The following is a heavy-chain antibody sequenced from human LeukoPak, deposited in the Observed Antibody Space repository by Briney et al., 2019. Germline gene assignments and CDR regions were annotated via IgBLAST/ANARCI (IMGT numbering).Heavy chain of an antibody. CDR1: GYTFTSYG. Sequence: ASVKVSCKASGYTFTSYGISWVRQAPGQGLEWMGWISAYNGNTNYAQKLQGRVTMTTDTSTSTAYVELRSLRSEDTAVYYCARDGFRRPQGFDYWGQGTLVTVSS. CDR2: ISAYNGNT. CDR3: ARDGFRRPQGFDY. D-gene: IGHD3-10*01. J-gene: IGHJ4*02. V-gene: IGHV1-18*01.